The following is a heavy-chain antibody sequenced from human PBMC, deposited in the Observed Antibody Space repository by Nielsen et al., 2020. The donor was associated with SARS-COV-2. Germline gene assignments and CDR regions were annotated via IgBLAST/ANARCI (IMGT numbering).Heavy chain of an antibody. J-gene: IGHJ4*02. D-gene: IGHD2-15*01. CDR1: GFTFSSYA. CDR3: AKDLKVDRMYYFDY. CDR2: ISYDGSNK. Sequence: GESLKISCAASGFTFSSYAMHWVRQAPGKGLEWVAVISYDGSNKYYADSVKGRFTISRDNSKNTLYLQMNSLRAEDTAVYYCAKDLKVDRMYYFDYWGQGTLVTVSS. V-gene: IGHV3-30*04.